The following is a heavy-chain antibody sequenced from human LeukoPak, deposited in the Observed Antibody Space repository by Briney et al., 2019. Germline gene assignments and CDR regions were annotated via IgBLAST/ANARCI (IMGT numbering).Heavy chain of an antibody. CDR1: GYTFTSYD. J-gene: IGHJ4*02. CDR2: INTNTGNP. D-gene: IGHD1-20*01. V-gene: IGHV7-4-1*02. Sequence: ASVKVSCKASGYTFTSYDINWVRQAPGQGLEWMGWINTNTGNPTYAQGFTGRFVFSLDTSVSTAYLQISSLKAEDTAVYYCARDHPRRYNWNDTPGELDYWGQGTLVTVSS. CDR3: ARDHPRRYNWNDTPGELDY.